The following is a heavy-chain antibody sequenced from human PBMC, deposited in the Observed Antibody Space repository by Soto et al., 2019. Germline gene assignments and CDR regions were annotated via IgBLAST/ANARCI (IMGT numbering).Heavy chain of an antibody. V-gene: IGHV4-39*01. Sequence: FETLSLTCTVSGGSISSSSYYWGWIRQPPGKGLEWIGSIYYSRSTYYNPSLKSRVTISADTSKNQFSLKLSSVTAADTAVYYCARQYCSGGSCYPFDYWGQGTLVTVSS. CDR3: ARQYCSGGSCYPFDY. D-gene: IGHD2-15*01. J-gene: IGHJ4*02. CDR1: GGSISSSSYY. CDR2: IYYSRST.